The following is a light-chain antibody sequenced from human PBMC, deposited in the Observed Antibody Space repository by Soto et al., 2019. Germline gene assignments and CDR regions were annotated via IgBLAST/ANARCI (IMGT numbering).Light chain of an antibody. CDR2: AAS. CDR3: QQSFRTLS. J-gene: IGKJ4*01. CDR1: QSVHNY. Sequence: DIEMTQSPSSLPASVGDRVTITCRASQSVHNYLNWYQQKLGRSPKLLISAASSLQSGVPSRFSGSGSGTDFTLTISSLQPEDFATYYCQQSFRTLSFGGGTKVDIK. V-gene: IGKV1-39*01.